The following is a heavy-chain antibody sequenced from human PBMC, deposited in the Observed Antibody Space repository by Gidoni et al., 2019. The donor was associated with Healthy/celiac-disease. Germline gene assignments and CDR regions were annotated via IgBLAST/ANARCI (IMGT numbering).Heavy chain of an antibody. Sequence: SISSGGYYWSWIRQHPGKGLEWIGYIYYSGSTYYNPSLKSLVTISVDTSKNQFSLKLSSVTAADTAVYYCARVSEGYFDYWGQGTLVTVSS. CDR2: IYYSGST. V-gene: IGHV4-31*01. CDR3: ARVSEGYFDY. CDR1: SISSGGYY. J-gene: IGHJ4*02.